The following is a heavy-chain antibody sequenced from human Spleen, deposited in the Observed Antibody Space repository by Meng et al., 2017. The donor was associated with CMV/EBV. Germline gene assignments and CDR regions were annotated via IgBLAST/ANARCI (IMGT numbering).Heavy chain of an antibody. CDR1: GYTFTGYY. CDR2: INPNGGVT. D-gene: IGHD6-19*01. Sequence: ASVKVSCKASGYTFTGYYMHWVRQAPGQGLEWMGWINPNGGVTNYAQKFQGRVTMTRDTSITTVYMELSRLRSDDTAVYYCARWGAVAGIDGLDIWGQGTMVTVSS. CDR3: ARWGAVAGIDGLDI. J-gene: IGHJ3*02. V-gene: IGHV1-2*02.